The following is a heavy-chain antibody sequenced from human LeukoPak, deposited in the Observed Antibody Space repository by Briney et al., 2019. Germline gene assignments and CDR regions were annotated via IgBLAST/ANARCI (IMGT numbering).Heavy chain of an antibody. CDR2: INPNSGGT. CDR3: AREDYDILTGYRTKHWFHP. D-gene: IGHD3-9*01. Sequence: ASVKVSCKTSGYRFNGYHIHWVRQAPGQGLEWMGWINPNSGGTKYAQKFQGRVTMTGDTSISTVYMELSRLRSDDLAVYYCAREDYDILTGYRTKHWFHPWGQGTLVTVSS. CDR1: GYRFNGYH. V-gene: IGHV1-2*02. J-gene: IGHJ5*02.